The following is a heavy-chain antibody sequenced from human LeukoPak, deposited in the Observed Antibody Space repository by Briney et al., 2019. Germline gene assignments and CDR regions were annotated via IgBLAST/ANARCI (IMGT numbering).Heavy chain of an antibody. Sequence: GGSLRLSCAASGFTFSSYAMSWVRQAPGKGLEWVSAISGSGGNTYYADSVKGRFTISRGNSKNTLYLQMNSLRAEDTAIYYCAKNRIAMGGTWDYWGQGTLVTVSS. CDR3: AKNRIAMGGTWDY. D-gene: IGHD6-19*01. CDR1: GFTFSSYA. CDR2: ISGSGGNT. J-gene: IGHJ4*02. V-gene: IGHV3-23*01.